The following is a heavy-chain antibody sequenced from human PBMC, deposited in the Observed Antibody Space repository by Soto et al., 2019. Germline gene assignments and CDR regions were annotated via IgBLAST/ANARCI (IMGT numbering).Heavy chain of an antibody. CDR3: ARVFYIWNYNGWFDP. CDR2: IIPIFGTA. J-gene: IGHJ5*02. D-gene: IGHD1-7*01. Sequence: QVQLVQSGAEVKKPGSSVKVSCKASGGTFSSYAISWVRQAPGQGLEWMGGIIPIFGTANYAQKFQGRVTITADESTSTAYMEPSSLRSEDTAVYYCARVFYIWNYNGWFDPWGQGTLVTVSS. V-gene: IGHV1-69*01. CDR1: GGTFSSYA.